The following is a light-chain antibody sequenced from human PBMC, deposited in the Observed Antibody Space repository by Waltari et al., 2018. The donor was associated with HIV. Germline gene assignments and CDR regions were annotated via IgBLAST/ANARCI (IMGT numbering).Light chain of an antibody. CDR3: NSRDSSGNPWV. V-gene: IGLV3-19*01. Sequence: SSELTQDPAVSVALGQTVRITCQGDSLRSYYASWYQQKPGQAPVLVIYGKNNRPSGIPDRFSGSSSGNTASLTITGAQAEDEADYYCNSRDSSGNPWVFGGGTKLTVL. J-gene: IGLJ3*02. CDR1: SLRSYY. CDR2: GKN.